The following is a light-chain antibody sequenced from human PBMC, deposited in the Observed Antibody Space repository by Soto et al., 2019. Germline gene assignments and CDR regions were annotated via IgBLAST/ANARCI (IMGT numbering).Light chain of an antibody. CDR3: QQYDNLPLT. Sequence: DIPMTQSPSSLSASVGDRVTITCQASQDISNYLNWYQQKPGKAHKRLIYDASNLETGVPSRFSGSGSGTDFTFTISSLQPEDIATYYCQQYDNLPLTFGGGTKVEIK. CDR1: QDISNY. CDR2: DAS. J-gene: IGKJ4*01. V-gene: IGKV1-33*01.